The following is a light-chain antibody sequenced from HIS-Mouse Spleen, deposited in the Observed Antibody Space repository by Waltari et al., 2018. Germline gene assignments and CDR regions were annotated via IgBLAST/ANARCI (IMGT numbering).Light chain of an antibody. CDR1: SGSIASNY. Sequence: NFMLTQPHSVSESPGKTVTISCTGSSGSIASNYVQWYQQRPGSAPTTVVYEDNQRPPAVPDRFSGSIDSSSNSASLTIAGLKTEDEADYYCQSYDSSNVVFGGGTKLTVL. V-gene: IGLV6-57*02. CDR3: QSYDSSNVV. CDR2: EDN. J-gene: IGLJ2*01.